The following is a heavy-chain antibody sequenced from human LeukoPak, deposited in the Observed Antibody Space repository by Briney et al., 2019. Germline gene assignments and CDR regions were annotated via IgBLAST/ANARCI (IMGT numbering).Heavy chain of an antibody. Sequence: SVKVSCKASGGTFSSYAITWVRQAPGQGLEWMGGIIPIFGTANYAQKFQGRVTMTRNTSISTAYMELSSLRSEDTAVYYCARALRITMVRGVIEYYFDYWGQGTLVTVSS. CDR2: IIPIFGTA. CDR3: ARALRITMVRGVIEYYFDY. J-gene: IGHJ4*02. D-gene: IGHD3-10*01. V-gene: IGHV1-69*05. CDR1: GGTFSSYA.